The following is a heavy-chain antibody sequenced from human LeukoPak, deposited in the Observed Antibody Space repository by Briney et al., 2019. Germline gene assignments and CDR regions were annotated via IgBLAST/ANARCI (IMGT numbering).Heavy chain of an antibody. CDR3: ARIMGVYDSSGYIGY. CDR1: EYTFTGYY. J-gene: IGHJ4*02. Sequence: ASVKVSCKASEYTFTGYYMHWVRQAPGQGLEWMGWINPNSGGTNYAQKFQGRVTMTRDTSISTAYMELSRLRSDDTAVYYCARIMGVYDSSGYIGYWGQGTLVTVSS. CDR2: INPNSGGT. V-gene: IGHV1-2*02. D-gene: IGHD3-22*01.